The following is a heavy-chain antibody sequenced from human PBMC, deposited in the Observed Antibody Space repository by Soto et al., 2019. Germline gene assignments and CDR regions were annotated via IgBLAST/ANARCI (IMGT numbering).Heavy chain of an antibody. D-gene: IGHD2-15*01. J-gene: IGHJ6*03. CDR3: AKHTPIVVVVAATPVLSYYMDV. CDR1: GFTFSSYA. CDR2: ISGSGGST. V-gene: IGHV3-23*01. Sequence: GGSLRLSCAASGFTFSSYAMSWVRQAPGKGLEWVSAISGSGGSTYYADSVKGRFTISRDNSKNTLYLQMNSLRAEDTAVYYCAKHTPIVVVVAATPVLSYYMDVWGKGTTVTVSS.